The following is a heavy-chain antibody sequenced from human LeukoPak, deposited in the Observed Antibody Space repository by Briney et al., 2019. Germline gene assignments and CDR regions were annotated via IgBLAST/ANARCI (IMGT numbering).Heavy chain of an antibody. CDR2: ISYDGSNK. D-gene: IGHD2-2*01. J-gene: IGHJ6*02. CDR1: GFTFSSYG. Sequence: PGGSLRLSCAASGFTFSSYGMHWVRQAPGKGLEWVAVISYDGSNKYYADSVKGRFTISRDNSKNTLYLQMNSLRAEDTAVYYCAKDCQDIVVVPAARGNYYYYGMDVWGQGTTVTVSS. V-gene: IGHV3-30*18. CDR3: AKDCQDIVVVPAARGNYYYYGMDV.